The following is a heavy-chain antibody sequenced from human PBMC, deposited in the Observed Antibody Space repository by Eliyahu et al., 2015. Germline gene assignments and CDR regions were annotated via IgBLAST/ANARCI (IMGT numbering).Heavy chain of an antibody. D-gene: IGHD3-3*01. J-gene: IGHJ2*01. CDR1: GGSISSGSYY. CDR3: AREVTIFGVVIVSQFDL. CDR2: IYTSGST. V-gene: IGHV4-61*02. Sequence: QVQLQESGPGLVKPSQTLSLTCTVSGGSISSGSYYWIWIRQPAGKGLEWIGRIYTSGSTNYNPSLKSRVTISVDTSKNQFSLKLSSVTAADTAVYYCAREVTIFGVVIVSQFDLWGRGTLVTVSS.